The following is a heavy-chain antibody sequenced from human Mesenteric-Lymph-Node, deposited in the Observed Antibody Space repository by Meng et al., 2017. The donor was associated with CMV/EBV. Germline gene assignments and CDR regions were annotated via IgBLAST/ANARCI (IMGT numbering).Heavy chain of an antibody. CDR2: IRYDGSNK. Sequence: GESLKISCAASGFTFSSYGMHWVRQAPGKGLEWVAFIRYDGSNKYYADSVKGRFTISRDNSKNTLSLQMDSLRAGDTAVYYCAKRPLLGPYCTNGVCWNDYWGQGTLVTVSS. D-gene: IGHD2-8*01. V-gene: IGHV3-30*02. CDR3: AKRPLLGPYCTNGVCWNDY. CDR1: GFTFSSYG. J-gene: IGHJ4*02.